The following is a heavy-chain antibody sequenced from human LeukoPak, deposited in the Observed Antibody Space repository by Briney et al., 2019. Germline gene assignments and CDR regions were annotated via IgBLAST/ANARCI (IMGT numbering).Heavy chain of an antibody. V-gene: IGHV3-7*01. CDR2: IKQDGSER. Sequence: GGSLRLSCAASGFTFSTYWMSWVRQAPGKGLEWVANIKQDGSERYYVDSVKGRFTISRDNAKNSLYLQMNSLRAEDTATCYCARGWGCDSWGQGTLVTVSS. J-gene: IGHJ4*02. CDR3: ARGWGCDS. CDR1: GFTFSTYW. D-gene: IGHD3-16*01.